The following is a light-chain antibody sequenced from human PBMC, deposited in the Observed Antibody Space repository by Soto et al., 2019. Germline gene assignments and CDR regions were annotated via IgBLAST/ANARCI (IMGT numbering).Light chain of an antibody. CDR3: QQYNSWPPWT. J-gene: IGKJ1*01. CDR2: GAS. Sequence: EIDITQSPSTLSLAPGERVTLSCRASESVSTNLAWYQQKAGQAPRLLIYGASTRATGIPARFSGSGSGTEFTLTISILQSEDFAVYYCQQYNSWPPWTFGQVTKVDNK. CDR1: ESVSTN. V-gene: IGKV3-15*01.